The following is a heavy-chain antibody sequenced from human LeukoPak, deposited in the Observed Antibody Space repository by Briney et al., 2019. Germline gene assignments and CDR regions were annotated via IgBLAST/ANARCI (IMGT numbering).Heavy chain of an antibody. J-gene: IGHJ6*02. Sequence: GGSLRLSCAASGFTFSDYYMSWIRQAPGKGLEWVSYISSSGSTMYYADSVKGRFTISRDNAKNSLYLQMNSLRAEDTAVYYCARDHNRDYYGSGVFSGMDVWGQGTTVTVSS. CDR3: ARDHNRDYYGSGVFSGMDV. V-gene: IGHV3-11*01. CDR1: GFTFSDYY. CDR2: ISSSGSTM. D-gene: IGHD3-10*01.